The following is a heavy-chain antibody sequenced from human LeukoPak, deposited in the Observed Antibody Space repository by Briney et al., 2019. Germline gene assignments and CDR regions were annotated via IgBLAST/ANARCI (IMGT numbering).Heavy chain of an antibody. V-gene: IGHV3-23*01. CDR3: AKNMDTWGIYDY. CDR2: ISGSRGKT. CDR1: GFTFSNYA. D-gene: IGHD3-16*01. Sequence: QTGGSLRLSCAASGFTFSNYAMTWVRQAPGEGLEWVSFISGSRGKTYYADSVRGRFTISRDNSENTLYLQVSSLRAEDTAVYFCAKNMDTWGIYDYWGRGTLVTVSS. J-gene: IGHJ4*02.